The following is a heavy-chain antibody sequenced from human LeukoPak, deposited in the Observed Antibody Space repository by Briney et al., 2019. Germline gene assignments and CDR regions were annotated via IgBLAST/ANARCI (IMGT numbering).Heavy chain of an antibody. CDR3: AKDSSSYDWGYMDV. J-gene: IGHJ6*03. D-gene: IGHD3-22*01. V-gene: IGHV3-53*01. Sequence: GGSLRLSCAASGFTVSSNYMSWVRQAPGKGLEWVSVIYSGGSTYYADSVKGRFTISRHNSKNTLYLEMNSLRAEDTAVYYCAKDSSSYDWGYMDVWGKGTTVTISS. CDR1: GFTVSSNY. CDR2: IYSGGST.